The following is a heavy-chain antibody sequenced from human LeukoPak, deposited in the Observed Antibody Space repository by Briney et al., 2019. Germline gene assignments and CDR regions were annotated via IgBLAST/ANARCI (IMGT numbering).Heavy chain of an antibody. CDR2: INQDGSAK. D-gene: IGHD3-3*01. CDR1: GFTFSNYW. V-gene: IGHV3-7*01. Sequence: ARSLRLSCVASGFTFSNYWISWVRQAPGKWLEWVANINQDGSAKYYVDSMEGRFTISRDNAKNSLYLQMNSLRAEDTAVYYCARGGYDFWSGYYSLGMPYYYYYYMDVWGKGTTVTVSS. J-gene: IGHJ6*03. CDR3: ARGGYDFWSGYYSLGMPYYYYYYMDV.